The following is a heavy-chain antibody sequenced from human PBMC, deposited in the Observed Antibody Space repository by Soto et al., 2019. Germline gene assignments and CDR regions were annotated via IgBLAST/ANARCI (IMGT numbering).Heavy chain of an antibody. J-gene: IGHJ6*03. V-gene: IGHV2-5*02. Sequence: QITLKESGPTLVNPTQTLTLTCTFSGFSLSTSGVGVGWIRQPPGTALEGLALIYWDEDKRYIPSLKSRLTNTKDTSKNQVVLTMTNMDPVDTATYYCAHVTSPSGWYDYYYYMDVWGKGTTVTVSS. CDR2: IYWDEDK. D-gene: IGHD6-19*01. CDR1: GFSLSTSGVG. CDR3: AHVTSPSGWYDYYYYMDV.